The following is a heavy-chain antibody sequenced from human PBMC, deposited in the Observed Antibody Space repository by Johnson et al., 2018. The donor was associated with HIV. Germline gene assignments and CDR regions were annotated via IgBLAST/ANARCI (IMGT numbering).Heavy chain of an antibody. CDR1: GFTLSRYD. CDR3: ARSPVWLRGFDI. V-gene: IGHV3-13*01. D-gene: IGHD5-24*01. CDR2: IGTSGDT. Sequence: VQLVESGGGLVQPGGSLRLSCAASGFTLSRYDMHWVRQPTGKGLEWVSGIGTSGDTYYADSVKGRCTISRDTSRNILYLQMNNLRAEDTAVYYCARSPVWLRGFDIWGQGTMVTVSS. J-gene: IGHJ3*02.